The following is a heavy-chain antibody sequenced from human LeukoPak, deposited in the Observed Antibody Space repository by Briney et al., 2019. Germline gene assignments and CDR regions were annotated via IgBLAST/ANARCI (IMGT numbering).Heavy chain of an antibody. J-gene: IGHJ4*02. CDR1: GYIFTTYG. V-gene: IGHV1-18*01. Sequence: EASVKVSCKASGYIFTTYGISWVRQAPGQGLERMGWISGDTGNTNYAQKVQDRVTMTTDTPTSTAYMALRSVRSDDTAVCYCARSSYDFDYWGQGTLVSVSS. D-gene: IGHD1-26*01. CDR3: ARSSYDFDY. CDR2: ISGDTGNT.